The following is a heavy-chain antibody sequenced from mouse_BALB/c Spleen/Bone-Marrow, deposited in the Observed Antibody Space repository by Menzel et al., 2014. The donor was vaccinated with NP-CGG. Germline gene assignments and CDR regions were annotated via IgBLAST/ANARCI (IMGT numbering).Heavy chain of an antibody. CDR2: INTGGTYI. CDR1: GFTFSTYA. V-gene: IGHV5-9-3*01. Sequence: EVKLMESGGGLVKPGGSLKLSCAASGFTFSTYAMSWVRQTPEKRLEWVATINTGGTYIYYAGSVKGRFTISRDNAKNTLYLQMSILRSEDTAMFYCARPKMITTYFYVWGAGTTVTVSS. CDR3: ARPKMITTYFYV. J-gene: IGHJ1*01. D-gene: IGHD2-4*01.